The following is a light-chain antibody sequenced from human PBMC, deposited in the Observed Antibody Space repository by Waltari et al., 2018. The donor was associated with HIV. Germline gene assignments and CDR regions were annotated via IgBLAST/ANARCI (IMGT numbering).Light chain of an antibody. J-gene: IGLJ3*02. CDR3: LTWDTGIGV. V-gene: IGLV4-69*01. CDR2: VNSDGSH. CDR1: CVPLNAS. Sequence: LLLPHSPSASPSLRPSVPPTGTLSCVPLNASIAWPAQPPEQGPRYLMKVNSDGSHNKGDGIPDRFSGSSSGAERYLTISSLQSEDEADYYCLTWDTGIGVFGGGTKLTVL.